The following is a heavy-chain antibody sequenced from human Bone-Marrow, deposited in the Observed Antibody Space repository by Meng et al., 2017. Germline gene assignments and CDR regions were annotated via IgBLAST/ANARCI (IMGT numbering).Heavy chain of an antibody. D-gene: IGHD6-6*01. CDR2: INPNSGGT. CDR3: ARVGKSSSWGPLLAYWYFDL. V-gene: IGHV1-2*02. CDR1: GYTFTGYY. J-gene: IGHJ2*01. Sequence: ASVKVSCKASGYTFTGYYMHWVRQAPGQGLEWMGWINPNSGGTNYAQKFQGRVTMTRDTSISTAYMELSRLRSDDTAVYYCARVGKSSSWGPLLAYWYFDLWGRGTLVTVSS.